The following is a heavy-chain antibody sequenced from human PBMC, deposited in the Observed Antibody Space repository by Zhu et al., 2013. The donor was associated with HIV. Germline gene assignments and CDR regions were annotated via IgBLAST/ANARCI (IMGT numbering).Heavy chain of an antibody. CDR3: ATARPRACSDFRFVRGGRFHP. V-gene: IGHV1-69*02. J-gene: IGHJ5*02. CDR2: IIPNYGIA. Sequence: QVQLVQSGAEVKKPGSSVKVSCKTSGGTFSTNSVVWVRQAPGQGLEYMGWIIPNYGIANYTQMFEGRVTISADDSTGAVYMALRSLRSDDTAVYYCATARPRACSDFRFVRGGRFHPWGQGTGGHRLL. D-gene: IGHD2-15*01. CDR1: GGTFSTNS.